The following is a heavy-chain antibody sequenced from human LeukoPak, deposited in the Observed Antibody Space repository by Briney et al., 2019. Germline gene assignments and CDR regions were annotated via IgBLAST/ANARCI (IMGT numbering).Heavy chain of an antibody. CDR2: INAGNGNT. J-gene: IGHJ4*02. CDR3: ASPGCSGGSCPLDY. Sequence: ASVKVSCKPSGYVFSDSAMHWVRQAPGQRLEWMGWINAGNGNTKYSQKFQGRVTITRDTSASTAYMELSSLRSEDTAVYYCASPGCSGGSCPLDYWGQGTLVTVSS. V-gene: IGHV1-3*01. D-gene: IGHD2-15*01. CDR1: GYVFSDSA.